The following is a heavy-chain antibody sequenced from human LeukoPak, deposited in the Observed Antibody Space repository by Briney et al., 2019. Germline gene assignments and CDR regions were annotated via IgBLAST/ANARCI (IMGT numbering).Heavy chain of an antibody. CDR2: IYYSGST. CDR3: ARGLRGGMATNLDY. J-gene: IGHJ4*02. CDR1: GGSISSYY. D-gene: IGHD5-24*01. V-gene: IGHV4-59*08. Sequence: SETLSLTCTVSGGSISSYYWSWIRQPPGKGLEWIGYIYYSGSTNYNPSLKSRVTISVDTSKNQFSLKLSSVTAADTAVYYCARGLRGGMATNLDYWGQGTLVTVSS.